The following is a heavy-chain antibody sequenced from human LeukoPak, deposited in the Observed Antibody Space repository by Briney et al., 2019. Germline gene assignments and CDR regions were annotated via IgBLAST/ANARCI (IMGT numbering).Heavy chain of an antibody. Sequence: GGSLRLSCAASGFTFSSYAMSWVRQAPGKGLEWVSAISGSGGSTYYADSVKGRFTISRDNSKNTLYLQMNSLRAEDTAVYYCAHNHLGYCSGGSCYPDYYFDYWGQGTLVTVSS. CDR1: GFTFSSYA. CDR3: AHNHLGYCSGGSCYPDYYFDY. D-gene: IGHD2-15*01. J-gene: IGHJ4*02. CDR2: ISGSGGST. V-gene: IGHV3-23*01.